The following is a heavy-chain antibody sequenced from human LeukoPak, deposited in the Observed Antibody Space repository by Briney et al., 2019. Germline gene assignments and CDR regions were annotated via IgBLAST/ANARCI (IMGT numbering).Heavy chain of an antibody. V-gene: IGHV3-7*01. CDR2: IRQDGSET. J-gene: IGHJ4*02. CDR1: GFTFSSYW. CDR3: ARSGGRGSGWAY. Sequence: GGSLRLSCAASGFTFSSYWMNWVRQAPGKGLEWVANIRQDGSETYYVDSVKGRFNISRDNAKNSLFLQMNSLRGEDTAVYYCARSGGRGSGWAYWGQGILVTVSS. D-gene: IGHD6-25*01.